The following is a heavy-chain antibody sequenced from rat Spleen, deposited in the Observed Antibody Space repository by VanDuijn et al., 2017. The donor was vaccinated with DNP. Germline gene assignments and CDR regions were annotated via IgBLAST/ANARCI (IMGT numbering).Heavy chain of an antibody. CDR3: TRDGSPYYSSQMDVLDA. CDR2: MWSGGTT. Sequence: EVQLKESGPGLVQPSQTLSLTCTVSGFSLTDYSVHWVRQPPGKGLEWMGVMWSGGTTAYNAALQSRLRISRDTSKSQVFLKMNSLQTEDTAIYYCTRDGSPYYSSQMDVLDAWGQGASVTVSS. D-gene: IGHD1-2*01. V-gene: IGHV2S63*01. CDR1: GFSLTDYS. J-gene: IGHJ4*01.